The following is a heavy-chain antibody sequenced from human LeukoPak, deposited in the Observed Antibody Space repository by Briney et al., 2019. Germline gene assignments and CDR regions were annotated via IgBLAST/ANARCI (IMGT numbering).Heavy chain of an antibody. Sequence: SETLSLTCAVYGGSFSGYYWSWIRQPPGKGLEWIGEINHSGSTNYNPSLKSRVTISVDTSKNQFSLKLSSVTAADTAVYYCARGASIIAACLFLGYFDYWGQGTLVTVSS. CDR1: GGSFSGYY. J-gene: IGHJ4*02. D-gene: IGHD3-16*02. CDR3: ARGASIIAACLFLGYFDY. CDR2: INHSGST. V-gene: IGHV4-34*01.